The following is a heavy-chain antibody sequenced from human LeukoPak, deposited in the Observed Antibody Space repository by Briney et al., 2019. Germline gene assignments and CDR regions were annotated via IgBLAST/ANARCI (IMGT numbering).Heavy chain of an antibody. V-gene: IGHV4-39*01. CDR2: IYYSGTT. D-gene: IGHD3-3*01. J-gene: IGHJ5*02. CDR1: RGSISSSSHY. Sequence: SETLSLTCTVSRGSISSSSHYWVWIRQPPGKGLEWTGTIYYSGTTYYNPSLKSRVIISVDTSKNQFSLRLTSVTAADTAMYYCARSYFTVFGVYNWFDPWGQGALVTVSS. CDR3: ARSYFTVFGVYNWFDP.